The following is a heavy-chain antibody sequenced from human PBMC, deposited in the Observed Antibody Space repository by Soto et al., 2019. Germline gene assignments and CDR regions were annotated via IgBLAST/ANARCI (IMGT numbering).Heavy chain of an antibody. J-gene: IGHJ6*01. CDR3: ARGSIEVAAATLAGIAQAGYGMDV. V-gene: IGHV6-1*01. Sequence: SQTLSLTCTISGDSVSSNSAAWNWIRQSPSRGLEWLGRTYYRSKWYNDYAVSVKSRITINPDTSKNQFSLQLNSVTPEDTAVYYCARGSIEVAAATLAGIAQAGYGMDV. CDR2: TYYRSKWYN. CDR1: GDSVSSNSAA. D-gene: IGHD2-15*01.